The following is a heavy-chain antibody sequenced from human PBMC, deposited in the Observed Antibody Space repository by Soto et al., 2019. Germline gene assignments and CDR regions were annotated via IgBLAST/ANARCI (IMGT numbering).Heavy chain of an antibody. Sequence: EVQLVQSGAEVKKPGESLRISCKGSGYSFTSYWISWVRQMPGKGLEWMGRIDPSDSYTNYSPSFQGHVTISADKSISTAYRQWSSLKASDTAMYYCARLAMATRRGYYGMDVGGQGTTVTVSS. CDR1: GYSFTSYW. CDR2: IDPSDSYT. CDR3: ARLAMATRRGYYGMDV. J-gene: IGHJ6*02. V-gene: IGHV5-10-1*01. D-gene: IGHD5-12*01.